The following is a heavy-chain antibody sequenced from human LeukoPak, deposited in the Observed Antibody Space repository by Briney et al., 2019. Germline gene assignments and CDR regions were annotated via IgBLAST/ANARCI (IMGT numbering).Heavy chain of an antibody. Sequence: QPGGSLRLSCAASGFTFSSYWMHWVRQAPGKGLVWVSRINSDGSSTSYADSVKGLFTISRDNAKNTLYLQMNSLRAEDTAVYYCARDLQNIQYSSGWDLDYWGQGTLVTVSS. CDR3: ARDLQNIQYSSGWDLDY. J-gene: IGHJ4*02. CDR2: INSDGSST. D-gene: IGHD6-19*01. V-gene: IGHV3-74*01. CDR1: GFTFSSYW.